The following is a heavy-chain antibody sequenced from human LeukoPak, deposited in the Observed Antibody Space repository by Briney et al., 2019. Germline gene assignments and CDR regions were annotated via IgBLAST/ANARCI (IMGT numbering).Heavy chain of an antibody. Sequence: PSETLSLTCTVSGGSISSSSYYWGWIRQPPGKGLEWIGSIYYSGSTYYNPSLKSRVTISVDTSKNQFSLKLSSVTAADTAVYYCARGGGQQWLALYYYYYGMDVWGQGTTVTVSS. CDR3: ARGGGQQWLALYYYYYGMDV. J-gene: IGHJ6*02. D-gene: IGHD6-19*01. V-gene: IGHV4-39*01. CDR1: GGSISSSSYY. CDR2: IYYSGST.